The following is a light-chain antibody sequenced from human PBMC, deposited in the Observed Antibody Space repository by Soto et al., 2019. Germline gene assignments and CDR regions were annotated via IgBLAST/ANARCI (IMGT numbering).Light chain of an antibody. CDR3: MQALQTR. CDR2: LGS. V-gene: IGKV2-28*01. J-gene: IGKJ1*01. Sequence: DIVMTQSPLSLPVTPGEPASISCRSSQSLLHSNGYNYLDWYLQKPGQSPQLLIYLGSNRSSGVPDRFSGSGSGTDFTLKISRVEAEDVGVYYCMQALQTRIGQGTKVDIK. CDR1: QSLLHSNGYNY.